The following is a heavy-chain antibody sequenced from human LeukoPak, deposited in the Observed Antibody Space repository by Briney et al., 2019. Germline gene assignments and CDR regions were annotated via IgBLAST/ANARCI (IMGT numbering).Heavy chain of an antibody. Sequence: ASVKVSCKASGYTFTSYGISWVRQAPGQGLEWMGWISAYNGNTNYAQKLQGRVTITRNTSISTAYMELSSLRSEDTAVYYCARGGVARWFDPWGQGTLVTVSS. D-gene: IGHD3-3*01. CDR1: GYTFTSYG. CDR3: ARGGVARWFDP. CDR2: ISAYNGNT. V-gene: IGHV1-18*01. J-gene: IGHJ5*02.